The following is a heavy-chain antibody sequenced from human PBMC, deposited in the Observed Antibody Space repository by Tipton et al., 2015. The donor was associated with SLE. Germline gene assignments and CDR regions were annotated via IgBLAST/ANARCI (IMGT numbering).Heavy chain of an antibody. CDR3: ARDATTVVTPDYFDS. CDR1: GFTFSSYF. V-gene: IGHV3-21*01. D-gene: IGHD4-23*01. J-gene: IGHJ4*02. CDR2: ISSSSSYI. Sequence: SLRLSCAASGFTFSSYFMNWVRQAPGKGLEWVSYISSSSSYIYYADSVKGRFTISRDNAKNSLYLQMNSLRAEDTAVYYCARDATTVVTPDYFDSWGQGTLVTVSS.